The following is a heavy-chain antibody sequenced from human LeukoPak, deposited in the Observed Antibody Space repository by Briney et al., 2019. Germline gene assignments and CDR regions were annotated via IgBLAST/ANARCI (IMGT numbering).Heavy chain of an antibody. D-gene: IGHD2-15*01. CDR2: FYISGTT. CDR3: ARDRRQLAATRVNAFDV. Sequence: PSETLSLTCAVSGGSISSSIYYWAWIRQPPGKGLEWIGHFYISGTTNYNPSLKSRVTMSVDVSKNQFSLKLRSVTAADTAVYYCARDRRQLAATRVNAFDVWGQGTMVTVSS. CDR1: GGSISSSIYY. J-gene: IGHJ3*01. V-gene: IGHV4-61*05.